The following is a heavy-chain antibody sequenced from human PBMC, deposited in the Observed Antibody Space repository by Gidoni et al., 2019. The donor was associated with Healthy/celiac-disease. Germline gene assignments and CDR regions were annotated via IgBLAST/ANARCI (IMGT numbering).Heavy chain of an antibody. CDR1: GFPFSSYS. V-gene: IGHV3-21*01. Sequence: EVQLVESGGGLVKPGGCLRLSCAASGFPFSSYSMSWVRQAPGKGLVWVASISSSRSYIYYADSGKSRFTTSRDNGKNSLYLQMNSLRAEDTAVYYCARDFVLHYYAYGMDVWGQGTTVTVSS. CDR3: ARDFVLHYYAYGMDV. CDR2: ISSSRSYI. J-gene: IGHJ6*02. D-gene: IGHD3-16*02.